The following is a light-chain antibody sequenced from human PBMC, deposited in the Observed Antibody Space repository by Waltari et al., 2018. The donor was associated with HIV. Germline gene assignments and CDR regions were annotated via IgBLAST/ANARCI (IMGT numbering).Light chain of an antibody. CDR1: SANIGKNY. Sequence: QSVLGQESSASGTAGQRVVISCSGTSANIGKNYVYWYQQFAGATPQLIIYHNGQRPSGSPDRFSGSKSGVSASLVISGLQSGDEATYYCATWDANQWVFGGGTKVSVL. J-gene: IGLJ3*02. CDR2: HNG. V-gene: IGLV1-47*02. CDR3: ATWDANQWV.